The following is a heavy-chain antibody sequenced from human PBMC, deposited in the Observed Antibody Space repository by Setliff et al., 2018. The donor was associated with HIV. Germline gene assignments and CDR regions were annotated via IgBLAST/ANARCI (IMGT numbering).Heavy chain of an antibody. J-gene: IGHJ4*02. Sequence: SVMVSCKASGGTFSRYGINWVRQAPGQGLEWMGGIIPSFGTPNNAQKFQGRVTITMDESTSTAYMELSSLRSEDTAMYYCARLYGSGSYRLDFWGQGTLVTAPQ. V-gene: IGHV1-69*05. D-gene: IGHD3-10*01. CDR1: GGTFSRYG. CDR3: ARLYGSGSYRLDF. CDR2: IIPSFGTP.